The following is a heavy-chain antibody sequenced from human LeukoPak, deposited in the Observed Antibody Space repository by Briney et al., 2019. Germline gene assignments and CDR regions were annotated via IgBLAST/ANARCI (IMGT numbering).Heavy chain of an antibody. J-gene: IGHJ5*02. V-gene: IGHV4-34*01. CDR2: INHSGGT. CDR1: GGSFSGYY. D-gene: IGHD1-1*01. Sequence: SETLSLTCVVYGGSFSGYYWSWIRQPPRKRLEWIGEINHSGGTNYNLPLKSRVTIPAHTSKNHFSLKLSSVTAADTAVYYWARAPTRLGFWFDPWGQGTLVTVSS. CDR3: ARAPTRLGFWFDP.